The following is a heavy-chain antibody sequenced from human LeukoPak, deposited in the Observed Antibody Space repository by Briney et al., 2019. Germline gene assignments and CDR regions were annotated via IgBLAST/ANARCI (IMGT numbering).Heavy chain of an antibody. D-gene: IGHD3/OR15-3a*01. CDR3: ARQTGSGLFILP. CDR2: IYTSGST. Sequence: SETLSLTCTVSGNSISSGDNYWSWIRQPAGKGLEWIGRIYTSGSTNYNPSLKSRVTISGDTSKNQFSLKLTSVTAADTAVYYCARQTGSGLFILPGGQGTLVTVSS. CDR1: GNSISSGDNY. V-gene: IGHV4-61*02. J-gene: IGHJ4*02.